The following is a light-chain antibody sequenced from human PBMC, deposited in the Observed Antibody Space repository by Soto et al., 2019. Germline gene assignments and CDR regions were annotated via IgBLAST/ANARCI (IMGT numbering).Light chain of an antibody. V-gene: IGKV3-20*01. J-gene: IGKJ5*01. CDR3: HQYGSSPIT. CDR1: QSVSSSY. CDR2: CPS. Sequence: EIVLTQSPGTLSLSPGEIATFSCRASQSVSSSYLAWYQHKPGQAPRLLIYCPSSRATGVPDRFRGSGSGTEFTLTISRLEPEDFAVYYCHQYGSSPITFGQGTRLDIK.